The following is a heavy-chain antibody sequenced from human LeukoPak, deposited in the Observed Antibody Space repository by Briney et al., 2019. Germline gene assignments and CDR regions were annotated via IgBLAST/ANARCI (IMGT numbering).Heavy chain of an antibody. CDR3: AREPIAVAGIPYYYYYGMDV. Sequence: ASVKVSCKASGYTFTGYYMHWVRQAPGQRLEWMGWINPNSGGTNYAQKFQGWVTMTRDTSISTAYMELSRLRSDDTAVYYCAREPIAVAGIPYYYYYGMDVWGQGTTVTVSS. CDR2: INPNSGGT. CDR1: GYTFTGYY. V-gene: IGHV1-2*04. D-gene: IGHD6-19*01. J-gene: IGHJ6*02.